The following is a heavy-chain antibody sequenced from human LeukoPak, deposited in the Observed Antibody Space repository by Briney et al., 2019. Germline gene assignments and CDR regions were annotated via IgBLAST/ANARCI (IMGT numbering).Heavy chain of an antibody. CDR3: TRGDNYIVVSDPFDY. Sequence: ASVKVSCKASGYTFTSCGIHWVRQAPGQGLEWMGWISAHNGNTNLAQRFQGRVTLTTDTSTNTAYMEVKNLKSDDTAVYFCTRGDNYIVVSDPFDYWGQGTLVTVSS. V-gene: IGHV1-18*01. CDR1: GYTFTSCG. J-gene: IGHJ4*02. CDR2: ISAHNGNT. D-gene: IGHD2-15*01.